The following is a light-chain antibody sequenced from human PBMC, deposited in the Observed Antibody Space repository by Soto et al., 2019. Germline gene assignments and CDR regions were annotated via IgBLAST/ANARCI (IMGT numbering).Light chain of an antibody. CDR1: SGHSSYV. J-gene: IGLJ2*01. V-gene: IGLV4-69*01. Sequence: QPVLTQSPSASASLGASVKLTCTLSSGHSSYVIAWHQQQPEKGPRYLMKLNSDGSHSKGDGIPDRFSGSSSGAERYLTIPSLQSEDEADYYCQTWGTGRGVFGGGTKLTVL. CDR3: QTWGTGRGV. CDR2: LNSDGSH.